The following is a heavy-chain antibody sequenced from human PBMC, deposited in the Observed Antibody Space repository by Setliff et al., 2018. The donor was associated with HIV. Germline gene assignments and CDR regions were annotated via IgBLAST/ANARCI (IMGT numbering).Heavy chain of an antibody. CDR1: GGTFSSYA. J-gene: IGHJ4*02. CDR3: AFSIYRSGSYSFIFDC. Sequence: GASVKVSCKASGGTFSSYAISWVRQAPGQGLEWMGGIIPIFGTANYAQKFQGRVTITTDESTSTAYMDLSGLTSEDTAMYYCAFSIYRSGSYSFIFDCWGQGTLVTVSS. V-gene: IGHV1-69*05. D-gene: IGHD3-10*01. CDR2: IIPIFGTA.